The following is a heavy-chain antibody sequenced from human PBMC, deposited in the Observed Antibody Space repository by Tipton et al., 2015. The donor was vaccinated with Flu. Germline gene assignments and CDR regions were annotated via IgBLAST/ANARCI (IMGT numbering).Heavy chain of an antibody. J-gene: IGHJ4*02. V-gene: IGHV4-61*02. Sequence: TLSLTCNVSGVSITSGEHYWTWVRQPAGEGLEWIGRIHTGGNTNYNPSLKSRVVMSLDTSKNQFSLRLTSVTAADTATYFCARNFYYYDTREYYALEYFDYWGQGIRVTVSS. CDR1: GVSITSGEHY. CDR3: ARNFYYYDTREYYALEYFDY. CDR2: IHTGGNT. D-gene: IGHD3-22*01.